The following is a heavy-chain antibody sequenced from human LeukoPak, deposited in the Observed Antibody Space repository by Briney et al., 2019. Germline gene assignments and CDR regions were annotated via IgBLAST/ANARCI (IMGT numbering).Heavy chain of an antibody. Sequence: GGSLRLSCAASGFTFSSYAMSWVRQAPGKGLEWVSSISSSSSYIYYADSVKGRFTISRDNAKNSLYLQMNSLRAEDTAVYYCARSRFGELLSAPDYWGQGTLVTVSS. CDR2: ISSSSSYI. J-gene: IGHJ4*02. D-gene: IGHD3-10*01. CDR1: GFTFSSYA. V-gene: IGHV3-21*01. CDR3: ARSRFGELLSAPDY.